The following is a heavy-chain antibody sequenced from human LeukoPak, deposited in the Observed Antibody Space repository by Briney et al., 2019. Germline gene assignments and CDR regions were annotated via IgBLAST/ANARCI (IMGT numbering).Heavy chain of an antibody. D-gene: IGHD3-22*01. CDR1: GGSFSGYY. J-gene: IGHJ4*02. CDR3: ARGGSYYDSSGYYVGDY. CDR2: INHSGST. Sequence: SETLSLTCAVYGGSFSGYYWSWIRQPPGKGLVWIGEINHSGSTNYNPSLKSRVTISVDTSKNQFSLKLSSVTAADTAVYYCARGGSYYDSSGYYVGDYWGQGTLVTVSS. V-gene: IGHV4-34*01.